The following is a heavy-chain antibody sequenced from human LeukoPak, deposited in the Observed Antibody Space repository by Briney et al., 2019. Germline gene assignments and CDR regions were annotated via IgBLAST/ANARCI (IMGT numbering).Heavy chain of an antibody. CDR2: IYHSGST. Sequence: SETLSLTCAVSGGSISSGGYSWSWIRQPPGKGLEWIGYIYHSGSTYYNPSLKSRVTISVDTSKNQFSLKLTSVTAADTAVYYCARSSGYMSYWGQGTLVTVSS. CDR1: GGSISSGGYS. CDR3: ARSSGYMSY. V-gene: IGHV4-30-2*01. D-gene: IGHD3-22*01. J-gene: IGHJ4*02.